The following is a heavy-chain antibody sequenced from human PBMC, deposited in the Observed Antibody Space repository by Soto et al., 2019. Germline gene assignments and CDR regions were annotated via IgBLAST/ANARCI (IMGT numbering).Heavy chain of an antibody. J-gene: IGHJ5*02. V-gene: IGHV3-30*18. D-gene: IGHD2-2*01. CDR1: GFTFSSYG. CDR3: AKDNCISTICYRLWNGFDP. Sequence: QVQLVESGGGVVQPGRSLRLSCAASGFTFSSYGMHWVRQAPGRGLEWVAVISYGGSNKYYADSVKGRFTISRDNSKNTLYLQMNNLRDEDTAVYYCAKDNCISTICYRLWNGFDPWGEGTLVTVSS. CDR2: ISYGGSNK.